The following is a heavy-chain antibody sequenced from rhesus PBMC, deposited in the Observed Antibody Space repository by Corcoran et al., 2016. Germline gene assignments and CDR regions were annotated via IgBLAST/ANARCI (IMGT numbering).Heavy chain of an antibody. CDR3: ARVGMGSGWSNFDY. CDR1: GYSISSGYG. V-gene: IGHV4-127*01. CDR2: TAQRGSS. D-gene: IGHD6S26*01. J-gene: IGHJ4*01. Sequence: QVQLQESGPGLVKPSETLSLTCAVSGYSISSGYGWSWIRQPPGKGLEWIGDTAQRGSSYYPPSLERRGTMSGDPSKNHFALKLSSGTAADTAVYYCARVGMGSGWSNFDYWGRGVLVTVSS.